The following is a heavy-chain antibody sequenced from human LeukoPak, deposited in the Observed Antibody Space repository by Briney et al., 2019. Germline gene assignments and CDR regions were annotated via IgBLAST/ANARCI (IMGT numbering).Heavy chain of an antibody. Sequence: GGYLRLSCAASGFTFSSYEMNWVRQAPGKGLEWVSYISSSGTNIYYADSGKGRFTISRDNDKNSLYLQMNSLRAEDTAVYYCARGSDIVVVVAAISDYYFDYWGQGTLVTVSS. CDR2: ISSSGTNI. CDR1: GFTFSSYE. D-gene: IGHD2-15*01. CDR3: ARGSDIVVVVAAISDYYFDY. V-gene: IGHV3-48*03. J-gene: IGHJ4*02.